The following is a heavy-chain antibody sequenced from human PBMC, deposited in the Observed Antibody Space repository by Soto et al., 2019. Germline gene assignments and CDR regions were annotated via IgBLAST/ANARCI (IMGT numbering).Heavy chain of an antibody. CDR3: ARDLYDSSGYYRIYYYYGMDV. CDR1: GYTFTSYG. V-gene: IGHV1-18*01. D-gene: IGHD3-22*01. CDR2: ISAYNGNT. Sequence: ASVKVFCKASGYTFTSYGINWVRQAPGQGLEWMGWISAYNGNTSYAQKFQGRVTMTTDTSTSTVYMELSSLRSEDTAVYYCARDLYDSSGYYRIYYYYGMDVWGQGTTVTVSS. J-gene: IGHJ6*02.